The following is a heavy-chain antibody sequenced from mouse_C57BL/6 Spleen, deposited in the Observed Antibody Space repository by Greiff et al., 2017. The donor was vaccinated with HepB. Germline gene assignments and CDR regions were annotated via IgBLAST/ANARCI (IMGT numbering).Heavy chain of an antibody. CDR1: GYAFSSSW. D-gene: IGHD1-1*01. CDR3: ARFLLRDAMDY. Sequence: VQLQQSGPELVKPGASVKISCKASGYAFSSSWMNWVKQRPGKGLEWIGRIYPGDGDTNYNGKFKGKATLTADKSSSTAYMQLSSLTSEDSAVYFCARFLLRDAMDYWGQGTSVTVSS. J-gene: IGHJ4*01. CDR2: IYPGDGDT. V-gene: IGHV1-82*01.